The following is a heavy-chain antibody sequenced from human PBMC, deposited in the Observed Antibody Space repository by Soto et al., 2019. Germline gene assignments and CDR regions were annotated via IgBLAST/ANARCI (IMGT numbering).Heavy chain of an antibody. CDR2: ISYDGSNE. CDR3: AKDTYFRDSSGYYVFDY. D-gene: IGHD3-22*01. J-gene: IGHJ4*02. V-gene: IGHV3-30*18. CDR1: GFSFSSYG. Sequence: PGGSLRLSCAASGFSFSSYGMHWVRQAPGKGLEWVAMISYDGSNEHYTDSVKGRFTISRDNSKNMVFLHMNSLRPEDTAVYHCAKDTYFRDSSGYYVFDYWGQGTLVTVSS.